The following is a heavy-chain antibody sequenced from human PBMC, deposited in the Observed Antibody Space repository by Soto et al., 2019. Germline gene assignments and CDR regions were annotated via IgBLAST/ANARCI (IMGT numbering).Heavy chain of an antibody. CDR1: GGTFSSYP. CDR2: ISPFNGNT. CDR3: AFSSGYWNWFDP. J-gene: IGHJ5*02. D-gene: IGHD3-22*01. V-gene: IGHV1-18*01. Sequence: ASVKVSCKASGGTFSSYPISWVRQAPGQGLEWMGWISPFNGNTNYAQKLQGRVTMTTDTSTSTAYMELRSLRSDDTAVYYCAFSSGYWNWFDPWGQGTLVTVSS.